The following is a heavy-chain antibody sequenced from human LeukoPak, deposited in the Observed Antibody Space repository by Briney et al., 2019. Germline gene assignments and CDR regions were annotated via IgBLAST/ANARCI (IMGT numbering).Heavy chain of an antibody. CDR1: GFTFISYW. CDR3: ARGGYYGSGSYGDDY. J-gene: IGHJ4*02. CDR2: IKQDGSEK. D-gene: IGHD3-10*01. V-gene: IGHV3-7*01. Sequence: PGGSLRLSCAASGFTFISYWMSWVRQAPGKGLEWVANIKQDGSEKYYVDSVKGRFTISRDNAKNSLYLQMNSLRAEDTAVYYCARGGYYGSGSYGDDYWGQGTLVTVSS.